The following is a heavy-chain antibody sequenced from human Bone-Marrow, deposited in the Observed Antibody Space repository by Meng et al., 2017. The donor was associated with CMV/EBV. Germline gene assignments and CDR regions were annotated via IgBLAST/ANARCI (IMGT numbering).Heavy chain of an antibody. D-gene: IGHD2-2*01. J-gene: IGHJ4*02. V-gene: IGHV4-59*01. CDR3: ARGAARLLSFDY. CDR2: IYYSGST. Sequence: SETLSLTCTVSGGSISSYYWNWIRQSPGKGLEWIGYIYYSGSTNYNPSLKSRVTISVDTSKNQFSLKLSSVTAADTAVYYCARGAARLLSFDYWGQGTLVTVSS. CDR1: GGSISSYY.